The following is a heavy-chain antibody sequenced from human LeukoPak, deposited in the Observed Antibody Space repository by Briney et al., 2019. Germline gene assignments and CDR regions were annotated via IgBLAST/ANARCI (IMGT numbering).Heavy chain of an antibody. CDR2: ISCYTGNT. V-gene: IGHV1-18*01. CDR3: ARDTRDYGMDV. CDR1: GYTFDSYG. Sequence: ASVKVSCKASGYTFDSYGISWVHQAPGQGLEWMGWISCYTGNTNHAQKFQDRVTMTMDTSTTTVYMELRSLRSDDTAVYYCARDTRDYGMDVWGQGTTVTVSS. J-gene: IGHJ6*02. D-gene: IGHD1-26*01.